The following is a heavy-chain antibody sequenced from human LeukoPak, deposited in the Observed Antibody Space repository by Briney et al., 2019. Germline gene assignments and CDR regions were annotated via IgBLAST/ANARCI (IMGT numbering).Heavy chain of an antibody. J-gene: IGHJ6*02. Sequence: ASVKVSCKASGYTFTGYYMHWVRQAPGQGLEWMGWINPNSGGTNYAQKFQGRVTVTRDTSISTAYMELSRLRSDDTAVYYCARKSNPDYYYYYGMDVSGQGTTVTVSS. CDR3: ARKSNPDYYYYYGMDV. V-gene: IGHV1-2*02. CDR2: INPNSGGT. CDR1: GYTFTGYY. D-gene: IGHD4-11*01.